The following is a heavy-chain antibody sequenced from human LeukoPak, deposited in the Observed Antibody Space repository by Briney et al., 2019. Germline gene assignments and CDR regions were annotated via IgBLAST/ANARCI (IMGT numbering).Heavy chain of an antibody. Sequence: LRLSCAASGFTFDDYAMHWVRQAPGKGLEWIGYFFHSGSTYYNPSLKSRVTISVDRSKNQFSLKLSSVTAADTAVYYCARADYGDCFDYWGQGTLVTVSS. CDR2: FFHSGST. CDR3: ARADYGDCFDY. J-gene: IGHJ4*02. CDR1: GFTFDDYA. V-gene: IGHV4-30-2*01. D-gene: IGHD4-17*01.